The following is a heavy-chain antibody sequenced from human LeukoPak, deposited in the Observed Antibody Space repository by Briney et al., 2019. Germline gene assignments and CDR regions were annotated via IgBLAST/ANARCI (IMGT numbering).Heavy chain of an antibody. D-gene: IGHD3-10*01. J-gene: IGHJ4*02. CDR2: IIPIFGTA. CDR3: ARDAHYGSGSSFDF. V-gene: IGHV1-69*01. Sequence: SVKVSCKASGGTFSNYAVSWVRQAPGQGLEWTGEIIPIFGTANYAQKFQGRVTITADESTSTAYLDLSSLRSEDPAVYYWARDAHYGSGSSFDFWGQGTLVTVPS. CDR1: GGTFSNYA.